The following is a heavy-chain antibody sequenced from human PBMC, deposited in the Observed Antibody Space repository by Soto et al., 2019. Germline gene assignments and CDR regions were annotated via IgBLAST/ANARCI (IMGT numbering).Heavy chain of an antibody. V-gene: IGHV4-4*07. CDR2: IYTSGST. CDR1: CGSISSYY. D-gene: IGHD3-3*01. J-gene: IGHJ6*02. Sequence: SETLSLTCTVSCGSISSYYWSWIRQPAGKGLEWIGRIYTSGSTNYNPSLKSRVTMSVDTSKNQFSLKLSSVTAADTAVYYCARDRGYYDFWSGYYTRKAYYYYGMDVWGQGTTVTVSS. CDR3: ARDRGYYDFWSGYYTRKAYYYYGMDV.